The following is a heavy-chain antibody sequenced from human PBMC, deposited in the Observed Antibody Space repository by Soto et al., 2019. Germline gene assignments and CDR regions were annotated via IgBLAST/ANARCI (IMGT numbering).Heavy chain of an antibody. V-gene: IGHV1-46*02. Sequence: VQLVQSGAEVKKPGASVKVSCKAFGYTFNAIYMHWVRQAPGQGLEWTGVINPSGDGTSYAQKFQGRSTITSDTSTITAYMELSSLRSEDTAVYYCARVALGYLYADVWGPGTTVTVSS. CDR3: ARVALGYLYADV. CDR1: GYTFNAIY. CDR2: INPSGDGT. D-gene: IGHD6-13*01. J-gene: IGHJ6*02.